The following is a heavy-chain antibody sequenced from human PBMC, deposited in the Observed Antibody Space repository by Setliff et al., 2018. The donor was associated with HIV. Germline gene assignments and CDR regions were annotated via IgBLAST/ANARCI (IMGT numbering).Heavy chain of an antibody. CDR3: ARYLVVVPVAVGGLDV. J-gene: IGHJ6*02. CDR2: IIPIFGTA. D-gene: IGHD2-2*01. Sequence: ASVKVSCKASGGAFSSYALSWVRQAPGQGLEWMGGIIPIFGTANYAQKFQGRVTITRDTSASTAYMELSGLTSDDSAVYYCARYLVVVPVAVGGLDVWGQGTTVTVSS. CDR1: GGAFSSYA. V-gene: IGHV1-69*05.